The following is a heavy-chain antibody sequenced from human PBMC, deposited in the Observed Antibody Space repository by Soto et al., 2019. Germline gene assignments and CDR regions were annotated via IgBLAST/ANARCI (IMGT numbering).Heavy chain of an antibody. J-gene: IGHJ5*02. CDR2: IYYSGST. V-gene: IGHV4-31*03. CDR1: GGSISSGGYY. CDR3: ARSIDP. Sequence: QVQLQESGPRLVKPSQTLSLTCTVSGGSISSGGYYWSWIRQHPGKGLEWIGYIYYSGSTYYNPSLKTRVAISVAPSKTPLSLNLSSVTAADTAVYYCARSIDPWGQGTLVTVSS.